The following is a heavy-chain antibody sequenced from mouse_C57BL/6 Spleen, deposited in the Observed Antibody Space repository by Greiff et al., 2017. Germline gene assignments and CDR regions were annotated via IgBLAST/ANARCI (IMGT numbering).Heavy chain of an antibody. J-gene: IGHJ3*01. CDR2: IYPGAGDT. CDR3: ARSGNYGRGFAY. V-gene: IGHV1-80*01. D-gene: IGHD1-1*01. CDR1: GYAFSSYW. Sequence: QVQLQQSGAELVKPGASVKISCKASGYAFSSYWMNWVKQRPGKGLEWIGQIYPGAGDTNYNGKFKGKATLTADKSSSTAYMQLSSLTSEDSAVYFCARSGNYGRGFAYWGQGTLVTVSA.